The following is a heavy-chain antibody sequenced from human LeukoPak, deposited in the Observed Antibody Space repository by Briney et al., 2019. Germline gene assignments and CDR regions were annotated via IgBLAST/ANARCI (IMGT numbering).Heavy chain of an antibody. D-gene: IGHD1-26*01. CDR3: AREGSSGSYRRYYFDY. CDR1: GFPFNDYY. CDR2: ISSSSSYI. J-gene: IGHJ4*02. V-gene: IGHV3-11*06. Sequence: GGSLRLSCAASGFPFNDYYMTWIRQAPGKGLEWVSSISSSSSYIYYADSVKGRFTISRDNAKNSLYLQMNSLRAEDTAVYYCAREGSSGSYRRYYFDYWGQGTLVTVSS.